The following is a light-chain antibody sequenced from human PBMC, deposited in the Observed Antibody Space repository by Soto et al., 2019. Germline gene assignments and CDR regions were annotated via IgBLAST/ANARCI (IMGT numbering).Light chain of an antibody. Sequence: VLTHSPATLSLSPGERATLSSRASQSVSSYLAWYQQKPGQAPRLVIYDTSSRATGIPDRFSGSGSGTDFTLTISRLEPEDFAVYYCQQYTRSPLTFGQGTKVDIK. CDR3: QQYTRSPLT. V-gene: IGKV3-20*01. CDR2: DTS. CDR1: QSVSSY. J-gene: IGKJ1*01.